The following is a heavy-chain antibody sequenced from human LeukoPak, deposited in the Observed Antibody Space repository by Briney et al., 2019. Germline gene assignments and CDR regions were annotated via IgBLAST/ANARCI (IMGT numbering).Heavy chain of an antibody. V-gene: IGHV3-66*01. CDR2: IYSTGVT. D-gene: IGHD1-1*01. J-gene: IGHJ4*02. CDR3: ARNAGTTVDC. Sequence: PGGSLRLSCAASGFTVSSNYLIWVRQAPGKGLEWVSVIYSTGVTHYADSVKGRFTISRDNSKNTVYLQMSSLRAEDTAAYYCARNAGTTVDCWGQGTLVTVSS. CDR1: GFTVSSNY.